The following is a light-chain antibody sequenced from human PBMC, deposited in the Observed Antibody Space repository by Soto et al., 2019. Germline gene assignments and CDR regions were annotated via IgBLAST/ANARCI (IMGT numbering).Light chain of an antibody. J-gene: IGKJ5*01. V-gene: IGKV3-20*01. CDR2: GAS. CDR1: QSVSSSY. Sequence: ETVLTQSPATLSSSPGERVTLSCRASQSVSSSYLAWYQQKPGQAPRLLIYGASSRATGIPDRFSGSGSGTEFTLTISRLEPEDFAVYFCQQYGNSPPGNFGQGTRLEIK. CDR3: QQYGNSPPGN.